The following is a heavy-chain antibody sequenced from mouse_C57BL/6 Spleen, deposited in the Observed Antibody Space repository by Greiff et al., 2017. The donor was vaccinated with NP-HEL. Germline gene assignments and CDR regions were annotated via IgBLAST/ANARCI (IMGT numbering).Heavy chain of an antibody. J-gene: IGHJ2*01. CDR2: ISSGSSTI. D-gene: IGHD2-4*01. CDR1: GFTFSDYG. Sequence: EVKLMESGGGLVKPGGSLKLSCAASGFTFSDYGMHWVRQAPEKGLEWVAYISSGSSTIYYADTVKGRFTISRDNAKNTLFLQMTSLRSEATAMYYCARNYDYPFDYWGQGTTLTVSS. V-gene: IGHV5-17*01. CDR3: ARNYDYPFDY.